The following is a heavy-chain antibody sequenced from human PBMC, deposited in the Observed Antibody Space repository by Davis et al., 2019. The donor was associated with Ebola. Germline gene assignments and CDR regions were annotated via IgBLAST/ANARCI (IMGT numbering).Heavy chain of an antibody. CDR2: IKQDGSEK. CDR1: GFTFSSYW. V-gene: IGHV3-7*03. Sequence: GESLKISCAASGFTFSSYWMSWVRQAPGKGLEWVANIKQDGSEKYYVDSVKGRFTISRDNAKNSLYLQMNSLRAEDTAVYYCARIWGDVVPGAFDIWGQGTMVTVSS. CDR3: ARIWGDVVPGAFDI. J-gene: IGHJ3*02. D-gene: IGHD3-16*01.